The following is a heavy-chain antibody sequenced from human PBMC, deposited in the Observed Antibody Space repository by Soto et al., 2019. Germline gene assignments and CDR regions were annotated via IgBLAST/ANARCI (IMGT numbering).Heavy chain of an antibody. CDR1: GYPVTAYY. CDR2: INPATGAA. CDR3: ARGGGVGVAGSAAFDM. Sequence: QLHLVQSGAVVKKPGASVTVSCSASGYPVTAYYMHWVRQAPGRGLEWMGGINPATGAANYTQTFQGRVTMTRDTSTSTVFMELGGLTSEDTAVCYWARGGGVGVAGSAAFDMWGQGTLVTVSS. D-gene: IGHD3-3*01. V-gene: IGHV1-2*02. J-gene: IGHJ3*02.